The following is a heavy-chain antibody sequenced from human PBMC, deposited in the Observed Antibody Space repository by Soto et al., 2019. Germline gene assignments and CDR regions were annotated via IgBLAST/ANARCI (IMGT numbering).Heavy chain of an antibody. CDR2: IYYNGRT. CDR3: ARDRSNSPDYFDY. V-gene: IGHV4-30-4*01. J-gene: IGHJ4*02. D-gene: IGHD6-6*01. Sequence: SSETLSLTCTVSGGSISSDDYYWSWIRQPPGKGLEWIGYIYYNGRTDYNPSLKSRVIISIDTSENQFSLNLNSVSAADTAVYYCARDRSNSPDYFDYWGQGTLVTVSS. CDR1: GGSISSDDYY.